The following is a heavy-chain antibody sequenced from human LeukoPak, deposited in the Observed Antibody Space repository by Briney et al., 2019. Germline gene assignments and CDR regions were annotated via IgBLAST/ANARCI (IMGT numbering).Heavy chain of an antibody. CDR2: IYSSGST. CDR1: GGSISSYY. V-gene: IGHV4-59*08. Sequence: SETLSLTCTVSGGSISSYYWSWIRQPPGKGLEWIGYIYSSGSTNYNPSLKSRVTISVDPSKNQFSLKLTSVTAADTAVYYCARTYYFGSGSYHFDYWGQGTLVTVSS. D-gene: IGHD3-10*01. CDR3: ARTYYFGSGSYHFDY. J-gene: IGHJ4*02.